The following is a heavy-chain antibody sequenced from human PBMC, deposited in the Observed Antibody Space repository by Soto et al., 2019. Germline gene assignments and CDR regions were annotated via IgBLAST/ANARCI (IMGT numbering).Heavy chain of an antibody. Sequence: PGGSLRLSCAASGFTFSSYAMHWVRQAPGKGLEWVAVISYDGSNKYYADSVKGRFTISRDNSKNTLYLQMNSLRAEDTAVYYCARPLSRVVPAAIDYYYGMDVWGQGTTVTVSS. J-gene: IGHJ6*02. V-gene: IGHV3-30-3*01. CDR2: ISYDGSNK. D-gene: IGHD2-2*02. CDR3: ARPLSRVVPAAIDYYYGMDV. CDR1: GFTFSSYA.